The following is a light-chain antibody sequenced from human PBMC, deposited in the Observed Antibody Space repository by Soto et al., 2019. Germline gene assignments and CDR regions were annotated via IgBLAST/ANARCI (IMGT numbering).Light chain of an antibody. CDR1: SSDVGSYNL. CDR3: CSYAVSSTTYV. Sequence: QSVLTQPASVSGSPGQSITISCTGTSSDVGSYNLVSWYQQHPGKAPKLMIYEVSKRPSGVSNRFSGSKSGNTASLTISGLQAEDDADYYWCSYAVSSTTYVFGTGTKVTVL. J-gene: IGLJ1*01. CDR2: EVS. V-gene: IGLV2-23*02.